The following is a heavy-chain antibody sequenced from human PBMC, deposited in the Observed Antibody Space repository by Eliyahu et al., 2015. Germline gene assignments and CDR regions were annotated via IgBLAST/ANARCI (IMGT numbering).Heavy chain of an antibody. CDR1: GFTFRSYG. CDR2: ISFDGDNE. V-gene: IGHV3-30*18. J-gene: IGHJ6*02. CDR3: AKIKDKSQPYGMDV. Sequence: QVQLVESGGGVVQPGRSLRXSCAASGFTFRSYGMHWVRQAPGKGLEWLAVISFDGDNEYYADSVQGRFTISRDNSQNTLFLQMSSLRVEDTAVYYCAKIKDKSQPYGMDVWGQGTTVTVSS.